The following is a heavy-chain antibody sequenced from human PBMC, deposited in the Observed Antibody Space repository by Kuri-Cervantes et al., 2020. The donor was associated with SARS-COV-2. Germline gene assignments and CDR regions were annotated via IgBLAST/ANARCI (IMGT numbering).Heavy chain of an antibody. CDR3: ARHAPPSGIVVVPAAIYYGMDV. D-gene: IGHD2-2*01. CDR1: GYIFTNFW. V-gene: IGHV5-10-1*01. CDR2: IDPRDSYT. Sequence: KVSCKASGYIFTNFWISWVRQMPGKGLEWMGNIDPRDSYTNYSPSFQGHVTISAYKSTSTAYLQWSSLRASDTAVYFCARHAPPSGIVVVPAAIYYGMDVWGQGTTVTVSS. J-gene: IGHJ6*02.